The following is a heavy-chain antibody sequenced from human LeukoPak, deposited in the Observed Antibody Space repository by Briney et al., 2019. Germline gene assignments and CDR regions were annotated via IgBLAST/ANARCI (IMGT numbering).Heavy chain of an antibody. J-gene: IGHJ5*02. CDR3: ARGGANCSGGRCPLNWFDP. D-gene: IGHD2-15*01. Sequence: GASVKLSCKASGYTFTNYGITWVRQAPGQGLEWMGWISAYKGNTNYAQKLQGRVAMTIDKTTSTAYMELRSLRSDDTAVYYCARGGANCSGGRCPLNWFDPWGQGTPVTVSS. V-gene: IGHV1-18*01. CDR1: GYTFTNYG. CDR2: ISAYKGNT.